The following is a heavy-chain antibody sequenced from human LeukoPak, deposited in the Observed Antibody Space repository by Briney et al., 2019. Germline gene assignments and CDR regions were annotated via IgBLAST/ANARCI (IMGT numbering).Heavy chain of an antibody. D-gene: IGHD3-10*01. CDR2: INPSGGRT. Sequence: ASVKVSCKASGYTFTSYYMHWVRQAPGQGLEWVGIINPSGGRTSYAQKFQGRVTMTRDTSTSTVYIELSSLRSEDTAVYYCARDLSYYGSGSYYNVDYFDYWGQGTLVTVSS. J-gene: IGHJ4*02. CDR3: ARDLSYYGSGSYYNVDYFDY. CDR1: GYTFTSYY. V-gene: IGHV1-46*01.